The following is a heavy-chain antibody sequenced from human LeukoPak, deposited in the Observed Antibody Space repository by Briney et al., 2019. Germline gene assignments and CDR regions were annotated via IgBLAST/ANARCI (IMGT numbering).Heavy chain of an antibody. CDR2: IWYDGSNK. D-gene: IGHD6-13*01. J-gene: IGHJ3*02. V-gene: IGHV3-33*01. CDR1: GFTFSSYG. Sequence: GGSLRLSCAASGFTFSSYGMHWVRQAPGKGLEWVAVIWYDGSNKYYADSVKGRFTISRDNSKNTLYLQMNSLRAEDTAVYYCARVLTGLAAAGTDAFDIWGQGTMVTVSS. CDR3: ARVLTGLAAAGTDAFDI.